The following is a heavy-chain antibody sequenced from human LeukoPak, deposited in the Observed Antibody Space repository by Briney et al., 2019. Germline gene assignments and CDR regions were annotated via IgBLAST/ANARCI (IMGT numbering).Heavy chain of an antibody. Sequence: GGSLRLSCTVSGFTVSSNSMSWVRQAPGKGLEWVSFIYSDNTHYSDSVKGRFTISRDNSKNTLYLQMNSLRAEDTAVYYCARGSRPVYNLLTGKRYFDYWGQGTLLTVSS. J-gene: IGHJ4*02. CDR1: GFTVSSNS. D-gene: IGHD3-9*01. V-gene: IGHV3-53*01. CDR2: IYSDNT. CDR3: ARGSRPVYNLLTGKRYFDY.